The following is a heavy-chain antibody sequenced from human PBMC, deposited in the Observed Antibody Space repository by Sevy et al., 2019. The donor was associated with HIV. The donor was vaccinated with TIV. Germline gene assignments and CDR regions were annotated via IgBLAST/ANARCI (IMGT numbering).Heavy chain of an antibody. D-gene: IGHD6-25*01. CDR1: GFTFSDYY. CDR2: ISSGGRII. V-gene: IGHV3-11*01. Sequence: GGSLRLSCATSGFTFSDYYMSWIRQAPGKGLEWISYISSGGRIIYYADSVKGRFTISRDNTNNSLYLRMKSLRAEDTAVYYCARGRVAAADYYFDYWGQRTLVTVSS. CDR3: ARGRVAAADYYFDY. J-gene: IGHJ4*02.